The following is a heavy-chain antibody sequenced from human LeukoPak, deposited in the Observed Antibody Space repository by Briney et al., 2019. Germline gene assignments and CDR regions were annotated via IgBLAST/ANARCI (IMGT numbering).Heavy chain of an antibody. CDR2: INPNSGGT. D-gene: IGHD2-2*02. J-gene: IGHJ4*02. CDR3: ANIVPAAIIDY. V-gene: IGHV1-2*02. CDR1: GGTFSSYT. Sequence: GSSVYVSCKASGGTFSSYTISWVRLAPGQGLEWMGWINPNSGGTNYAQKYQGRVTMTRDTSISTAYMELSRLRSDETAVYYCANIVPAAIIDYWGQGTLVTVSS.